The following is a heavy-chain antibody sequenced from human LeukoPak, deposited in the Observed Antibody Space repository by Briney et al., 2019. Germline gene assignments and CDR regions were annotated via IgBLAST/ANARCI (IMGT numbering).Heavy chain of an antibody. D-gene: IGHD6-6*01. CDR2: IKSKTDGGTT. J-gene: IGHJ4*02. CDR3: SSWGSTPGVSSDDY. CDR1: EFTINDAW. V-gene: IGHV3-15*01. Sequence: KPGGSLRLSCAASEFTINDAWMSWVRQAPGKGLEWVGRIKSKTDGGTTEYAASVKGRFTISRDDSKNTLYLQMNSLKTEDTAMYYCSSWGSTPGVSSDDYWGQGTLVTVSS.